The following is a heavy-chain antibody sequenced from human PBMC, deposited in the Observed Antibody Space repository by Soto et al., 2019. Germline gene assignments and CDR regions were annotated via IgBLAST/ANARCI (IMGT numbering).Heavy chain of an antibody. J-gene: IGHJ6*02. CDR1: GYSLTSYW. V-gene: IGHV5-51*01. Sequence: AGSLTISCKGSGYSLTSYWIVWVRQMPGKGMEWIGIIYPGDSDTRYSPSFQGQVTISADKSISTAYLPVSSLKAADTAMYYGTIPYGSRGTGNYYYYGMDGWGQGTTVTVSS. D-gene: IGHD3-10*01. CDR3: TIPYGSRGTGNYYYYGMDG. CDR2: IYPGDSDT.